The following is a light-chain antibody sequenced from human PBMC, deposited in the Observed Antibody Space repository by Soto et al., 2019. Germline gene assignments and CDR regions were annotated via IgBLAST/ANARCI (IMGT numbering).Light chain of an antibody. Sequence: EIVMTQFPATLSVSPGERATLSCRASQSGSNNLAWYQQKPGQAPRLLISGASTRATDIPARFSGSGSGTEFTLTISSLQSEDFAVYYCQQYNNWPPLTFGGGTKVEIK. CDR2: GAS. V-gene: IGKV3-15*01. J-gene: IGKJ4*01. CDR3: QQYNNWPPLT. CDR1: QSGSNN.